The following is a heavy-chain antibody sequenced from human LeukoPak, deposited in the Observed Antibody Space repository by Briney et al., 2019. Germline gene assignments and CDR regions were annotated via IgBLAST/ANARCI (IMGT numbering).Heavy chain of an antibody. D-gene: IGHD3-10*01. CDR3: ARSYGSGSRTIFDY. J-gene: IGHJ4*02. CDR1: GGSISSYY. CDR2: IYTSGST. Sequence: PSEALSLTCTVSGGSISSYYWSWIRQPAGKGLEWIGRIYTSGSTNYNPSLKSRVTISVDTSKNQFSLKLSSVTAADTAVYYCARSYGSGSRTIFDYWGQGTLVTVSS. V-gene: IGHV4-4*07.